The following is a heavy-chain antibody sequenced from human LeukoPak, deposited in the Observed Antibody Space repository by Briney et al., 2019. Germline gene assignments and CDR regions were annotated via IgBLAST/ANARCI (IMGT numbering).Heavy chain of an antibody. CDR1: GYTLTELS. J-gene: IGHJ5*02. V-gene: IGHV1-24*01. D-gene: IGHD2-2*02. CDR3: ATVPGPPKYCSSTSCYTVKFDP. CDR2: FDPEDGET. Sequence: ASVKVSCKVSGYTLTELSMHWVRQAPGKGLEWMGGFDPEDGETIYAQKFRGRVTMTEDTSTDTAYMELSSLRSEDTAVYYCATVPGPPKYCSSTSCYTVKFDPWGQGTLVTVPS.